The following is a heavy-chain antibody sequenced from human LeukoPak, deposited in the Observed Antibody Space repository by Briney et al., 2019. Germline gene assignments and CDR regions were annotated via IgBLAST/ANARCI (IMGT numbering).Heavy chain of an antibody. J-gene: IGHJ3*02. CDR1: GGSFSDSSYY. D-gene: IGHD1-1*01. CDR3: ARRAHVGMPI. Sequence: NPSETLSLTCTVSGGSFSDSSYYWAWIRRPPGKGLEWIGSFYYDGRTYYNPSLESRVTVSVDRSNNQFFVRLTSVSAADTAVYYCARRAHVGMPIWGQGTLVAVSS. CDR2: FYYDGRT. V-gene: IGHV4-39*01.